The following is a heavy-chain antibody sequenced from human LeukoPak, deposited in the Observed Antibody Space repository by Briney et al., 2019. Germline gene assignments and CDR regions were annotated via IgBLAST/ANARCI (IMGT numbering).Heavy chain of an antibody. Sequence: GGSLRLSCAASGFTFSGSAMHWVRQASGKGLEWVGRIRSKANSYATAYAASVKGRFTISRDDSKNTAYLQMNSLKTEDTAVYYCTRVLWFGELYYYGMDVWGQGTTVIVSS. CDR2: IRSKANSYAT. CDR1: GFTFSGSA. CDR3: TRVLWFGELYYYGMDV. J-gene: IGHJ6*02. D-gene: IGHD3-10*01. V-gene: IGHV3-73*01.